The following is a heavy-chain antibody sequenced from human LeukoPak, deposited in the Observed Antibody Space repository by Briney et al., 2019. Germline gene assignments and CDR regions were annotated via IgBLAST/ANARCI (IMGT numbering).Heavy chain of an antibody. CDR2: ISSSGSTI. CDR3: ARDSGSYVNYFDY. Sequence: PGGSLRLSCAASGFTFSSYEMNWVRQAPGKGLEWVSFISSSGSTIYYADSVKGRFTISRDNAKNSLYLQMNSLRAEDTAVYYCARDSGSYVNYFDYWGQGTLVTVSS. CDR1: GFTFSSYE. V-gene: IGHV3-48*03. D-gene: IGHD1-26*01. J-gene: IGHJ4*02.